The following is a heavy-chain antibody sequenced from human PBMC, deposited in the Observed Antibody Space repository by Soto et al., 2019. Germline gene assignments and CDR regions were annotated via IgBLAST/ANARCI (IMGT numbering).Heavy chain of an antibody. CDR3: SRDTDLANMGH. V-gene: IGHV3-33*01. CDR2: IWAAGGNK. Sequence: QVQLVESGGGVVQPGRSLRLSCRGSGFTFGDYGMHWVRQAPGKGLEWLAIIWAAGGNKVYRDSVQGRFTVSRDNFRKTLFLQMNDLRAEDTAMYYCSRDTDLANMGHLGQGTLVIVSS. D-gene: IGHD1-26*01. J-gene: IGHJ4*02. CDR1: GFTFGDYG.